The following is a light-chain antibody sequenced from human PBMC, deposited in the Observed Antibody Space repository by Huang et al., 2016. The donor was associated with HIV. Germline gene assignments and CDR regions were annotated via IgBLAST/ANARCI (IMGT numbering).Light chain of an antibody. Sequence: EIVLTQSPATLSLSPGDRATLSCRASQSVGVYLAWYQQKPGQAPKLLVLEASNRATGIPDRFSGSGYGTDFTLTIDSLQPDDFAIYYCQQRTKWPPVLTFGGGTRVEI. CDR3: QQRTKWPPVLT. CDR1: QSVGVY. CDR2: EAS. V-gene: IGKV3-11*01. J-gene: IGKJ4*01.